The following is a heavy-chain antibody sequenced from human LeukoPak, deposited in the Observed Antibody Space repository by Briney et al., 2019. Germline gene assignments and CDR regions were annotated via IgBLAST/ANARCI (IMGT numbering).Heavy chain of an antibody. V-gene: IGHV3-23*01. CDR1: GFTFSNYA. Sequence: GGSLRLSCAASGFTFSNYAMSWVRQAPGRGLEWVSTISGGGGSTYFTDSVKGRFTISRDNSKNTLHLQMNSLRDEDTALYYCARNDRYSSSPRYYFGYWGQGTLVTVSS. J-gene: IGHJ4*02. CDR3: ARNDRYSSSPRYYFGY. CDR2: ISGGGGST. D-gene: IGHD6-13*01.